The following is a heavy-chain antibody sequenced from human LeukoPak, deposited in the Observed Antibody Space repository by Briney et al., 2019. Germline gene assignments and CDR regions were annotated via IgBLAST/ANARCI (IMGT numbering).Heavy chain of an antibody. V-gene: IGHV3-7*05. CDR3: AREGRTNGMDV. CDR2: MNQDGSEK. D-gene: IGHD1-1*01. J-gene: IGHJ6*02. Sequence: PGRSLRLSCAASGFTFSIYWMSWVRQAPGKGLGWVANMNQDGSEKNYVDSVKGRFTISRDNAKNSLYLQMNSLRAEDTAVYFCAREGRTNGMDVWGQGTTVTVSS. CDR1: GFTFSIYW.